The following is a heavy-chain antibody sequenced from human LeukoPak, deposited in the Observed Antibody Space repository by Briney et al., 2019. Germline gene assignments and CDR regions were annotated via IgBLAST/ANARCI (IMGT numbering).Heavy chain of an antibody. CDR2: IYSGGST. CDR1: GFTVSSNY. CDR3: ARTGDLHAFDI. D-gene: IGHD7-27*01. Sequence: TGGSLRLSCAASGFTVSSNYMSWVRQAPGKGLECVSVIYSGGSTYYADSVKGRFTISRDSSKNTLYLQMNSLRAEDTAVYYCARTGDLHAFDIWGRGTMVTVSS. J-gene: IGHJ3*02. V-gene: IGHV3-53*01.